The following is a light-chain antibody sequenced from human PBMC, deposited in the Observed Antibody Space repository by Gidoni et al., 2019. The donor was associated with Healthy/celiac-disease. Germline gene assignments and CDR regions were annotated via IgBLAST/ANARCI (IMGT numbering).Light chain of an antibody. CDR2: KAS. CDR3: QQYNSYSPGYT. V-gene: IGKV1-5*03. J-gene: IGKJ2*01. CDR1: QSISSW. Sequence: TLSASGGDRVTITCRASQSISSWLAWYQQKPGKAPKLLIYKASSLESGVPSRFSGSGSGTEFTLTISSLQPDDFATYYCQQYNSYSPGYTFGQGTKLEIK.